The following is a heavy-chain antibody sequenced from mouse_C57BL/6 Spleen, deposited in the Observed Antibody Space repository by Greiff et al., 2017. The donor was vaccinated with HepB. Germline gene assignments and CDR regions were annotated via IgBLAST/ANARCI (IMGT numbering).Heavy chain of an antibody. CDR2: IDPSDSYT. Sequence: QVQLQQPGAELVMPGASVKLSCKASGYTFTSYWMHWVKQRPGQGLEWIGEIDPSDSYTNYNQKFKGKSTLTVDKSSSTAYMQLSSLTSEDSAVYYCVSQLRSRFAYWGQGTLVTVSA. V-gene: IGHV1-69*01. J-gene: IGHJ3*01. CDR1: GYTFTSYW. D-gene: IGHD3-2*02. CDR3: VSQLRSRFAY.